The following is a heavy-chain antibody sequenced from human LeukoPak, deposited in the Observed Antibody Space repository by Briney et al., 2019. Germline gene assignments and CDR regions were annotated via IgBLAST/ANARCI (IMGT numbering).Heavy chain of an antibody. J-gene: IGHJ4*02. Sequence: SETLSLTCTVSGGSISSYYWSWIRQPPGKGLEWIGYIYYSGSTNYNPSLKSRVTISVGTSKNQFSLKLSSVTAADTAVYYCARLPHYYGSGSYDSWGQGTLVTVSS. D-gene: IGHD3-10*01. CDR1: GGSISSYY. CDR3: ARLPHYYGSGSYDS. CDR2: IYYSGST. V-gene: IGHV4-59*08.